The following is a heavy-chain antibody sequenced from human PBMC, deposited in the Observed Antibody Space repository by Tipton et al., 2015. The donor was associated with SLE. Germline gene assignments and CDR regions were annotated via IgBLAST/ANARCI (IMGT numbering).Heavy chain of an antibody. J-gene: IGHJ4*02. CDR3: ARDPNGGYGSFDY. Sequence: TLSLTCTVSGDSISSSSYYWGWIRQPPGKGLEWIGRIYYSGSSYYNPSLKSRVTISVDTSKNQFSLKLSSVTAADTAVYYCARDPNGGYGSFDYWGLGALVTVSS. V-gene: IGHV4-39*07. CDR2: IYYSGSS. D-gene: IGHD7-27*01. CDR1: GDSISSSSYY.